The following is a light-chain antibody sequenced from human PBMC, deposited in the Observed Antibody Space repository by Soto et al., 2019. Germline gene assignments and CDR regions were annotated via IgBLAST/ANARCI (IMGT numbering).Light chain of an antibody. CDR2: EVS. CDR1: SSDIGVYNY. V-gene: IGLV2-14*01. J-gene: IGLJ1*01. CDR3: KSYAGSNTYV. Sequence: QSALTQPASVSGSPGQSITISCTGTSSDIGVYNYVSWYQQHPGKAPKLVICEVSNRPSGVSSRFSGSKSGNTASLTISGLRAEDEADYFCKSYAGSNTYVFGSGTKVTVL.